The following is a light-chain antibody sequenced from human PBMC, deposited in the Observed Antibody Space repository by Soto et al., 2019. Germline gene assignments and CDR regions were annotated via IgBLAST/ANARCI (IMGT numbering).Light chain of an antibody. Sequence: VVMTQSPLSLPVTLGQPASISCRSSQSLVYSDGDTYLTWFQQRPGQSPRRLIYKVSIRDSGVPDRFSGSGSGTDFTLKISRVEAEDVGLYYCMHGTDWYTFGQGTKLEI. J-gene: IGKJ2*01. CDR1: QSLVYSDGDTY. V-gene: IGKV2-30*01. CDR3: MHGTDWYT. CDR2: KVS.